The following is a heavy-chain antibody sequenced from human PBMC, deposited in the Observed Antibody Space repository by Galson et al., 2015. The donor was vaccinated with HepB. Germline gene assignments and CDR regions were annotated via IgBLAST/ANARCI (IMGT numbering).Heavy chain of an antibody. CDR2: INTDGSTT. D-gene: IGHD3-22*01. Sequence: SLRLSCAASGFTFSNYWMHWVRQAPGKGLVWVSRINTDGSTTTYANSVKGRFTFSRDNAKNTLYLQMNSLRAEDSAVYYCARLNYDSSGYKPHFDSWGQGTLVTVSS. J-gene: IGHJ4*02. V-gene: IGHV3-74*01. CDR1: GFTFSNYW. CDR3: ARLNYDSSGYKPHFDS.